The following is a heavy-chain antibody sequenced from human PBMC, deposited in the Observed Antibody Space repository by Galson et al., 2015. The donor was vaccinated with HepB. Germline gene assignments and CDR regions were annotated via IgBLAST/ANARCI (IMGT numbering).Heavy chain of an antibody. V-gene: IGHV3-30-3*01. CDR3: ARGRYCSGGSCYSYYYYYNMDV. CDR1: GFTFSSYA. Sequence: SLRLSCAASGFTFSSYAMHWVRQAPGKGLEWVAVMSFDGSNKYYADSVKGRFTISRDNSRNTLYLQVNSLRAEDTPVYYCARGRYCSGGSCYSYYYYYNMDVWGQGTTVTVSS. D-gene: IGHD2-15*01. J-gene: IGHJ6*02. CDR2: MSFDGSNK.